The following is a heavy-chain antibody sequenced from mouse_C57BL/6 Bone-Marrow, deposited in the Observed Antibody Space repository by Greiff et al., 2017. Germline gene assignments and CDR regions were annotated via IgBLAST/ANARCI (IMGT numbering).Heavy chain of an antibody. CDR2: IYPRSGNT. CDR3: ARFYYDYDVGY. D-gene: IGHD2-4*01. Sequence: VKVVESGAELARPGASVKLSCKASGYTFTSYGISWVKQRTGQGLEWIGEIYPRSGNTYYNEKFKGKATLTADKSSSTAYMELRSLTSEDSAVYFCARFYYDYDVGYWGQGTTLTVSS. V-gene: IGHV1-81*01. J-gene: IGHJ2*01. CDR1: GYTFTSYG.